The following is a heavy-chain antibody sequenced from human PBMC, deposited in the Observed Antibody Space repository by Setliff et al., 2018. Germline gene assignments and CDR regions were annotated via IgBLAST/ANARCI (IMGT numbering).Heavy chain of an antibody. D-gene: IGHD1-1*01. V-gene: IGHV4-4*02. CDR2: IYHDGNT. CDR1: GASINSLSW. J-gene: IGHJ6*03. CDR3: ARGAPQRSSFDSRYMDV. Sequence: SETLSLTCAVTGASINSLSWWSWVRQSPGKGLEWIGEIYHDGNTKFNPSVHYNPSLKSRVTISIHMSWNQFSLRLSSLTAADTAVYYCARGAPQRSSFDSRYMDVWDKGATVTSP.